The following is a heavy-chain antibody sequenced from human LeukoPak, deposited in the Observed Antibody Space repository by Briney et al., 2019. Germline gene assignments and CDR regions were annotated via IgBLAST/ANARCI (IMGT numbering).Heavy chain of an antibody. V-gene: IGHV3-21*01. J-gene: IGHJ5*02. D-gene: IGHD1-1*01. Sequence: GGSLRLSCAASGFTLSSYAMSWVRQAPGKGLEWVSSISKTSSYIYYADSVKGRFTISRDNAKNSLFLQMNSLRAEDTAVYYCARVEEATTFNPWGQGTLVTVSS. CDR2: ISKTSSYI. CDR3: ARVEEATTFNP. CDR1: GFTLSSYA.